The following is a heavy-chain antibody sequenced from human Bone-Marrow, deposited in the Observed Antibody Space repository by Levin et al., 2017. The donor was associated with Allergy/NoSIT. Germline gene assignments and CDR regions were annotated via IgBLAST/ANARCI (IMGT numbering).Heavy chain of an antibody. CDR3: ARVGSWHGGAAS. J-gene: IGHJ5*02. CDR2: IYSSGTT. D-gene: IGHD6-13*01. CDR1: GGSMSNYY. V-gene: IGHV4-59*12. Sequence: PSETLSLTCTVSGGSMSNYYWSWIRQPPGKGLEWIGYIYSSGTTYYYPSLKSRVTISVDTSKNQFSLKLRSVTAADTAVYYCARVGSWHGGAASWGQGTLVTVSS.